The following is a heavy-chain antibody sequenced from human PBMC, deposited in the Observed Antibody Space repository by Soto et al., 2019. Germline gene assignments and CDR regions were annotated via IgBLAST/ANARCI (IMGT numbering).Heavy chain of an antibody. V-gene: IGHV1-18*01. CDR2: ISAYNGNT. J-gene: IGHJ6*02. Sequence: QVQLVQSGAEVKKPGASVKVSCKASGYTFTSYGISWVRQAPGQGLEWMGWISAYNGNTNYAQKLQGRVTMTTDTSTSTAYMEPRSQRSDDTAVYYCARDFAVGATPYYDNYGMDVWGQGTTVTVSS. CDR1: GYTFTSYG. D-gene: IGHD1-26*01. CDR3: ARDFAVGATPYYDNYGMDV.